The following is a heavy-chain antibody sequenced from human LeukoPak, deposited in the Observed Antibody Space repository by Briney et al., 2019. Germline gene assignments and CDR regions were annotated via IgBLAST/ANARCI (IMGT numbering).Heavy chain of an antibody. V-gene: IGHV1-24*01. CDR2: FDPEDGET. J-gene: IGHJ6*03. Sequence: GASVKVSCKVSGYTLTELSMHWVRQAPGKGLEWMGGFDPEDGETIYAQKFQGRVTMTEDTSTDTAYMELSSLRSEDTAVYYCASGSEVGYGDQAYYYYYYMDVWGKGTTVTVSS. CDR3: ASGSEVGYGDQAYYYYYYMDV. D-gene: IGHD4-17*01. CDR1: GYTLTELS.